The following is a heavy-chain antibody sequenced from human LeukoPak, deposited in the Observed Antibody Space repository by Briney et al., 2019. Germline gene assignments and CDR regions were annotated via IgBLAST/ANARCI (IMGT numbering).Heavy chain of an antibody. CDR1: GFTFSSYE. V-gene: IGHV3-48*03. CDR3: ARERAGFDY. Sequence: GGSLRLSCAASGFTFSSYEMNWVRQAPGKGLEWVSYISSSGSTIYYADSVKGRFTISRDDAKNSLYLQMNSLRAEDTAVYYCARERAGFDYWGQGTLVTVSS. J-gene: IGHJ4*02. CDR2: ISSSGSTI.